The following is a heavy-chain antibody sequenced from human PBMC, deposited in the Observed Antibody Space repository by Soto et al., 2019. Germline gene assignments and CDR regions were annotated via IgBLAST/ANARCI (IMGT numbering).Heavy chain of an antibody. J-gene: IGHJ4*02. CDR2: LYSSGKT. Sequence: PSETLSLTCPVSLCSVRSSGYYWAWILQPPGKGLEWIGSLYSSGKTYRNPSLKSRVTMSDDTSKNQLSLRLSSVTAADTAVYYCARDLGAVAGIADLDYWGQGTLVTGSS. CDR1: LCSVRSSGYY. D-gene: IGHD6-19*01. V-gene: IGHV4-39*02. CDR3: ARDLGAVAGIADLDY.